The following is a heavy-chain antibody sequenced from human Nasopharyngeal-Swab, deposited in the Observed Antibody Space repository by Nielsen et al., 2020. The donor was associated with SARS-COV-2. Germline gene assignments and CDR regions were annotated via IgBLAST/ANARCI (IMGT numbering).Heavy chain of an antibody. CDR2: ISPTGSVT. V-gene: IGHV1-46*01. CDR3: ARKQMWEYYFDY. J-gene: IGHJ4*02. Sequence: WVRQAPGQGLEWMGIISPTGSVTMYAQNFQGRVTMTRDTSASTVYMELSSLRSEDTAVYYCARKQMWEYYFDYWGQGTLVTV. D-gene: IGHD1-26*01.